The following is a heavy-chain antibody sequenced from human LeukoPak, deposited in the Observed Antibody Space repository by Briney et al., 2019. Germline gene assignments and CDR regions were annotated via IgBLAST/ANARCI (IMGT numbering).Heavy chain of an antibody. J-gene: IGHJ6*02. Sequence: TGGSLRLSCAASGFSFRGYAMSWVRQAPGKGLEWVSSIRDDESNTYYADSVKGRFTISRDNSKNTLYLQMNSLRAEDTAVYYCARVSGYGVYYYYYGMDVWGQGTTVTVSS. V-gene: IGHV3-23*01. CDR1: GFSFRGYA. CDR3: ARVSGYGVYYYYYGMDV. CDR2: IRDDESNT. D-gene: IGHD3-22*01.